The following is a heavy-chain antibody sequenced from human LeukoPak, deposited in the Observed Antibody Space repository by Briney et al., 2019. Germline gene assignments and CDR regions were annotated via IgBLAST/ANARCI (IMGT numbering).Heavy chain of an antibody. CDR2: IYHTGNT. J-gene: IGHJ5*02. V-gene: IGHV4-38-2*02. CDR1: GYSIGSGYY. D-gene: IGHD6-13*01. CDR3: ARGDPSSWSNYFDP. Sequence: SETLSLTCTVSGYSIGSGYYWGWIRQPPGEGLDWIGNIYHTGNTYYNPSLKSRVTISLDTSKIQFSLKLSSVTAADTAVYYCARGDPSSWSNYFDPWGQGTLVTVSS.